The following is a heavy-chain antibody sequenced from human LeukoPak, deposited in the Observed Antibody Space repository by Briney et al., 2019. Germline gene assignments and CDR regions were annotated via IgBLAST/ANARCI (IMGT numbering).Heavy chain of an antibody. Sequence: ESGGSLRLSCVASGFTFHINAMNWVRQAPGEGLEWLSAISGSGSSAHYADSVKGRFTISRDNSKNTVYLEMHSLRGEDTAVYYCAKDRGPYVGIANNWLDPWGQGTPVIVSS. CDR2: ISGSGSSA. CDR3: AKDRGPYVGIANNWLDP. CDR1: GFTFHINA. D-gene: IGHD3-16*01. V-gene: IGHV3-23*01. J-gene: IGHJ5*02.